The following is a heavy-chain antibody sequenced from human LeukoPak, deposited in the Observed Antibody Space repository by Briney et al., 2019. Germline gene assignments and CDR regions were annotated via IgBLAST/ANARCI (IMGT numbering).Heavy chain of an antibody. Sequence: GGSLRLSCAASGFTFSSYGMHWVRQAPGKGLEWAAVISSDGSSKHHADSVKGRFTISRDNPKNTLYLQLNSLRAEDTAVYYCAKDRGYCSGGSCLFFDYWGQGTLVTVSS. CDR1: GFTFSSYG. D-gene: IGHD2-15*01. J-gene: IGHJ4*02. CDR2: ISSDGSSK. CDR3: AKDRGYCSGGSCLFFDY. V-gene: IGHV3-30*18.